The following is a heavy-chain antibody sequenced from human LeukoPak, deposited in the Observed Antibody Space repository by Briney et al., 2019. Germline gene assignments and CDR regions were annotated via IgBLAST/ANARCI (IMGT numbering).Heavy chain of an antibody. CDR3: ARRYYYGSGSYGFDY. J-gene: IGHJ4*02. D-gene: IGHD3-10*01. V-gene: IGHV4-59*12. CDR1: GGSISSYY. CDR2: IYYSGST. Sequence: PSETLSLTCTVSGGSISSYYWSWIRQPPGKGLEWIGYIYYSGSTNYNPSLKSRVTISVDTSKNQFSLKLSSVTAADTAVYYCARRYYYGSGSYGFDYWGQGTLVTVSS.